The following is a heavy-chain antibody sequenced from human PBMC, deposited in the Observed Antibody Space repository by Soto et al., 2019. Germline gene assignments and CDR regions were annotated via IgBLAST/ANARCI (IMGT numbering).Heavy chain of an antibody. CDR2: ISAYNGNT. D-gene: IGHD3-16*01. V-gene: IGHV1-18*01. CDR1: GYTFTSYG. J-gene: IGHJ6*03. Sequence: GASVRVSCKASGYTFTSYGISWVRQAPGQGLEWMGWISAYNGNTNYAQKLQGRVTMTTDTSTSTAYMELRSLRSDDTAVYYCARRGGPTGYYYYMDVWGKGTTVTVSS. CDR3: ARRGGPTGYYYYMDV.